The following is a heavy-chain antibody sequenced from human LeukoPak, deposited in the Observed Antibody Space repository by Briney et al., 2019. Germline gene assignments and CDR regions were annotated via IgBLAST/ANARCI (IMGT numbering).Heavy chain of an antibody. D-gene: IGHD1-1*01. J-gene: IGHJ6*03. CDR1: GGSISSHY. Sequence: PSETLPLTCTVPGGSISSHYWSWVRLSPAKGLEWIGYIFYSGSTDYSPSLTSRVTISIDTSKRYLSLNLSSVTAADTAVYYCVKHGPGGRGYLDVWGVGTTVTVSS. V-gene: IGHV4-59*11. CDR3: VKHGPGGRGYLDV. CDR2: IFYSGST.